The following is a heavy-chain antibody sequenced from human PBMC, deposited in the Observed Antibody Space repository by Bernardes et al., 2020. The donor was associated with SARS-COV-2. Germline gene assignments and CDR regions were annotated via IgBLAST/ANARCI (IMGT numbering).Heavy chain of an antibody. CDR1: GYTFTGYY. D-gene: IGHD1-1*01. V-gene: IGHV1-2*07. J-gene: IGHJ3*02. Sequence: ASVKVSCKASGYTFTGYYMHWVRQAPGQGLEWMGWINPNSGGTNYAHKFQGRVTMTRDTSISTAYMELSRLRSDDTAVYYCARGGDWNQGWDAFDIWGQGTMVTVSS. CDR2: INPNSGGT. CDR3: ARGGDWNQGWDAFDI.